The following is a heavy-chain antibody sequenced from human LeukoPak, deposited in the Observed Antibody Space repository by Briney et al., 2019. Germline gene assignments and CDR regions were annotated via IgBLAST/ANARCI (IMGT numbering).Heavy chain of an antibody. Sequence: SETLSLTCAVYGGSFSGYYWSWIRQPPGKGLEWIGEINHSGSTNYNPSLKSRVTISVDTSKNQFSLKLSSVTAADTAVYYCARGSAYGDYDSGAFVMGGKGTMATFS. D-gene: IGHD4-17*01. CDR2: INHSGST. V-gene: IGHV4-34*01. J-gene: IGHJ3*02. CDR3: ARGSAYGDYDSGAFVM. CDR1: GGSFSGYY.